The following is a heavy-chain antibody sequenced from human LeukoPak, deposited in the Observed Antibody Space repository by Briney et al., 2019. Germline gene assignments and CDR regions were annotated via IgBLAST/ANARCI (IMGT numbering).Heavy chain of an antibody. CDR2: IIPIFGTA. J-gene: IGHJ4*02. V-gene: IGHV1-69*13. D-gene: IGHD6-13*01. Sequence: SVKVSCKASGGTFSSYAISWVRQAPGQGLEWMGGIIPIFGTANYAQKFQGRVTITADESTSTAYMELNSLRSEDTAVYYCATDRNPKQQLPNFHYWGQGTLVSVSS. CDR3: ATDRNPKQQLPNFHY. CDR1: GGTFSSYA.